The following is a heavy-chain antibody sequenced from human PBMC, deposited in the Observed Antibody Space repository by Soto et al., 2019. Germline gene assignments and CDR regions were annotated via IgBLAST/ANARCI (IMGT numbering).Heavy chain of an antibody. Sequence: QVQLQQWGAGLLKPSETLSLTCAVYGGSFSGYYWSWIRQPPGKGLEWIGEINHSGSTNYNPSLXSPAPTHVDTXXNXVXPRLSSVTAANSAVYYCASPTMVRGVTRNYYYGMDVWGQGTTVTVSS. V-gene: IGHV4-34*01. J-gene: IGHJ6*02. CDR2: INHSGST. D-gene: IGHD3-10*01. CDR1: GGSFSGYY. CDR3: ASPTMVRGVTRNYYYGMDV.